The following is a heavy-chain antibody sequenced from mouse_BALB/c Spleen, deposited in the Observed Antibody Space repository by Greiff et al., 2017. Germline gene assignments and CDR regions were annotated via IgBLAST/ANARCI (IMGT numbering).Heavy chain of an antibody. CDR2: IYPGDGDT. CDR3: ARSGTWAMDY. D-gene: IGHD4-1*01. CDR1: GYAFSSSW. Sequence: QVQLQQSGPELVKPGASVKISCKASGYAFSSSWMNWVKQRPGQGLEWIGRIYPGDGDTNYNGKFKGKATLTADKSSSTAYMQLSSLTSVDSAVYFCARSGTWAMDYWGQGTSVTVSS. J-gene: IGHJ4*01. V-gene: IGHV1-82*01.